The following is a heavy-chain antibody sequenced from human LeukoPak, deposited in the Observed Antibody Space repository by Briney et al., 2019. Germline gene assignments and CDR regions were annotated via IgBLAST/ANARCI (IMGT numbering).Heavy chain of an antibody. J-gene: IGHJ6*02. CDR1: GYSSSSGYY. V-gene: IGHV4-38-2*02. CDR3: ARDSSSEFVPAAKGDYYYGMDV. CDR2: IYHSGST. Sequence: PSETLPLTGTVSGYSSSSGYYWGWIRQPPGKGLEWIGSIYHSGSTYYNPSLKSRVTISVDTSKNQFSLKLSSVTAADTAVYYCARDSSSEFVPAAKGDYYYGMDVWGQGTTVTVSS. D-gene: IGHD2-2*01.